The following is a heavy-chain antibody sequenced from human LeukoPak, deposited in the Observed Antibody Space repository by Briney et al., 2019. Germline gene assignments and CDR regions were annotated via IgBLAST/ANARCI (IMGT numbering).Heavy chain of an antibody. D-gene: IGHD3-10*01. CDR3: ARDFYGSGSYSDY. CDR2: INAGNGNT. V-gene: IGHV1-3*01. CDR1: GYTFTSYA. J-gene: IGHJ4*02. Sequence: ASVKVSCKASGYTFTSYAMHWVRQAPGQRREGMGWINAGNGNTKYSQKFQGRVTITRDTSASTAYMELSSLRSEDTAVYYCARDFYGSGSYSDYWGQGTLVTVSS.